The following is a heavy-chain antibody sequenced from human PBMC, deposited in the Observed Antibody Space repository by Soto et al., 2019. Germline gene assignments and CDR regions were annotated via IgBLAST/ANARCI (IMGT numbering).Heavy chain of an antibody. D-gene: IGHD6-19*01. CDR3: ARTPRAVAGTAGMDV. J-gene: IGHJ6*02. CDR2: INHSRST. CDR1: GGSLSDYY. V-gene: IGHV4-34*01. Sequence: QVQLQQWGAGLLKSSETLSLTCAVYGGSLSDYYWSWIRQPPGNGLEWIGEINHSRSTNYNPSLKSRVTISVDTSKNQLSLKVSSVTAADTAVYYCARTPRAVAGTAGMDVWGQGTTDTVSS.